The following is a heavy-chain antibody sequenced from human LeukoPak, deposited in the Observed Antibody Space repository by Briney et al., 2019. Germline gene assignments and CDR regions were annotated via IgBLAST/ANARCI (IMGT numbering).Heavy chain of an antibody. CDR2: ISSSSSYI. Sequence: GGSLRLSCAASGFTFSSYSMNWVRQAPGKGLEWVSSISSSSSYIYYADSVKGRFTISRDNSKNTVYLQMNSLRAEDTAVYYCAKDLMEYYDSSGSEWGQGTLVIVSS. J-gene: IGHJ4*02. D-gene: IGHD3-22*01. CDR3: AKDLMEYYDSSGSE. CDR1: GFTFSSYS. V-gene: IGHV3-21*04.